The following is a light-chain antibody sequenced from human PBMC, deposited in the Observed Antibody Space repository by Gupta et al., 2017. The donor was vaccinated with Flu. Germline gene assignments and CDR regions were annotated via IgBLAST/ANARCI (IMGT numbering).Light chain of an antibody. Sequence: NGYHQKPGKAIRVRIYGAYTLQSGVPSRFSGSGSVTDFTLTISSMQPEEFSTYYCQQSYSTPLTFGGGTKVDIK. CDR3: QQSYSTPLT. V-gene: IGKV1-39*01. J-gene: IGKJ4*01. CDR2: GAY.